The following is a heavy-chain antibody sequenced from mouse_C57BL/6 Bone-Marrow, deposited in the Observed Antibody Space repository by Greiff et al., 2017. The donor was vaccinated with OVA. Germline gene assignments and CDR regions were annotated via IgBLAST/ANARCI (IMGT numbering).Heavy chain of an antibody. J-gene: IGHJ3*01. Sequence: VHLVESGAELARPGASVKLSCKASGYTFTSYGISWVKQSTGQGLEWIGEIYPRSGNTYYNEKFKGKATLTADKSSSTAYMELRSLTSEDSAVYFCARYDYYGSAFAYWGQGTPVTASA. D-gene: IGHD1-1*01. CDR1: GYTFTSYG. CDR3: ARYDYYGSAFAY. CDR2: IYPRSGNT. V-gene: IGHV1-81*01.